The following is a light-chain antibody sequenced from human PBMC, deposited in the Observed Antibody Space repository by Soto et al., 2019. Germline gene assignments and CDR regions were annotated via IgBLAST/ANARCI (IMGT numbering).Light chain of an antibody. CDR3: QQYGDWPRT. Sequence: EIVMTQSPATLSVSPGERATLSCRASQSIRNSLAWYQQKPGQAPRLLLYGASTRATGIPARFSGGGSGTEFTLTISSLQSEDIAVYYCQQYGDWPRTFGQGTKVDI. CDR2: GAS. V-gene: IGKV3-15*01. J-gene: IGKJ1*01. CDR1: QSIRNS.